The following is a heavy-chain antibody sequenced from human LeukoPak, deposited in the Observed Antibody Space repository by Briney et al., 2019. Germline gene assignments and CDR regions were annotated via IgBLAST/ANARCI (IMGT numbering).Heavy chain of an antibody. CDR2: ISYDGSNK. CDR3: ARLKAVAGMNLPPDC. J-gene: IGHJ4*02. Sequence: GGSLRLSCSASGFTFSNYAMHWVRQAPGKGLEWVAVISYDGSNKYYADSVKGRFTISRDNSKNTLYLQMNSLRAEDTAVYYCARLKAVAGMNLPPDCWGQGTLVTVSS. V-gene: IGHV3-30*04. D-gene: IGHD6-19*01. CDR1: GFTFSNYA.